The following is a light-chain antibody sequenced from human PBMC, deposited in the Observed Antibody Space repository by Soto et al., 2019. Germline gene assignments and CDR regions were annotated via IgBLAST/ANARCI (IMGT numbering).Light chain of an antibody. CDR3: QQSYSSWAT. CDR2: AAS. Sequence: DIQMTQSPSSLSASVGDRVTITCRARQSISNYLNWYQLKPGKVPKLLIYAASTLQTGVPSRFSVSRSGTDFTLTISSLQPKDSASYYCQQSYSSWATFGGGTKVAIK. CDR1: QSISNY. J-gene: IGKJ4*01. V-gene: IGKV1-39*01.